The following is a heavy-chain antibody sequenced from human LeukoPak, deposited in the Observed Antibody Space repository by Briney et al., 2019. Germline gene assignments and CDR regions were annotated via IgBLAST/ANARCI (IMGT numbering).Heavy chain of an antibody. V-gene: IGHV5-51*01. Sequence: HGESLKISCKGSGYSITSYWIGRVRQLPGKGLDWMGIIYPGDSDTRYSPSFQGQVTISADKSISTAYLQWSSLKASDTAMYYCARQGRDGYNSFDYWGQGTLVTVSS. J-gene: IGHJ4*02. CDR2: IYPGDSDT. D-gene: IGHD5-24*01. CDR3: ARQGRDGYNSFDY. CDR1: GYSITSYW.